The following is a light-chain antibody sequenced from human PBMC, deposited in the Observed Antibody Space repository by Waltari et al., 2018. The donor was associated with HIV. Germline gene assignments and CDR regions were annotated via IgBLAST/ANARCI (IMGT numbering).Light chain of an antibody. V-gene: IGKV1-8*01. CDR1: QGIGTY. CDR2: SAS. Sequence: AVRMTQSPSSFSASTGDRVTITCRASQGIGTYLAWYQQKPGKAPKLLIYSASTLYTGVPSRFSGSGSGTDFTLTISCLQSEDFATYFCQQYSTYPLTFGGGTKVQI. J-gene: IGKJ4*01. CDR3: QQYSTYPLT.